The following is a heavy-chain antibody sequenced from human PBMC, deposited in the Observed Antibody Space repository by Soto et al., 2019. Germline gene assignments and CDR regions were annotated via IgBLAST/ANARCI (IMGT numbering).Heavy chain of an antibody. CDR2: INHSGST. CDR1: GGSISSSNW. Sequence: PSETLSLTCAVSGGSISSSNWWCRVRQPPGKGLEWISEINHSGSTNYNPSPKSRVTITVDKSKNQFSLKLSSVTAAETAVYYCARHNYDSSGYVDSWGQGTLVTVSS. J-gene: IGHJ5*01. V-gene: IGHV4-4*02. D-gene: IGHD3-22*01. CDR3: ARHNYDSSGYVDS.